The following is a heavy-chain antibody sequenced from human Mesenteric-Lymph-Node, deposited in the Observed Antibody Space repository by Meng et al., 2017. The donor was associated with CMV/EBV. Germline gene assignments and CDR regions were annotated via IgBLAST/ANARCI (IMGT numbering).Heavy chain of an antibody. V-gene: IGHV4-61*01. Sequence: SVSSGNSYWRWIRQPPGKGLEWIGNIYYSGSTNYNLSLKSRVSISVDTSKNQFSLKLSSVTAADTAVYYCARVLRVAAVMEWYFDLWGRGTLVTVSS. J-gene: IGHJ2*01. CDR3: ARVLRVAAVMEWYFDL. CDR1: SVSSGNSY. CDR2: IYYSGST. D-gene: IGHD2-2*01.